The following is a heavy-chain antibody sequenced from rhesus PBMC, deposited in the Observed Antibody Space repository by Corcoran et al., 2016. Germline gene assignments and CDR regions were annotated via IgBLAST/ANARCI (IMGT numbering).Heavy chain of an antibody. CDR1: AVTFSRYS. Sequence: EVQLVETGGGLVQPGGSMRLSCAAPAVTFSRYSLSWVVRQLVAVLEWVTSIKRVGGSTYHSYSVKGRFTISRDNSKNTLSLQMNSLRADDTAVYYCAKRQWVQFAGVDYWGQGVLVTVSS. V-gene: IGHV3S5*01. CDR3: AKRQWVQFAGVDY. D-gene: IGHD5-24*01. CDR2: IKRVGGST. J-gene: IGHJ4*01.